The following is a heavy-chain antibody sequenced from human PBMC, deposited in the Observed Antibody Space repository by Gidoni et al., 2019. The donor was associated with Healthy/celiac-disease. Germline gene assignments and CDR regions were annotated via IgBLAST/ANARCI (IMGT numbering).Heavy chain of an antibody. J-gene: IGHJ6*02. CDR3: ARRTRGSYYVYNYYYGMDV. V-gene: IGHV4-34*01. CDR2: INHSGST. Sequence: EINHSGSTNYNPSLKSRVTISVDTSKNQFSLKLSSVTAADTAVYYCARRTRGSYYVYNYYYGMDVWGQGTTVTVSS. D-gene: IGHD1-26*01.